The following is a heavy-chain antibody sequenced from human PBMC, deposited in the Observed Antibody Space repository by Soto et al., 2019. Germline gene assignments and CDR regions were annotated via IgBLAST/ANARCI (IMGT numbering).Heavy chain of an antibody. Sequence: VQLVESGGGVVQPRRSLRLSYTASGFTFSSYGMHWDRQAPGKGLEWVAVIWNDGSNKYYADSVKGRFTISRDNSKNTLYLQMNSLRAEDTAVYYCARVTWDTAMASHCDYWCQGTLVTVSS. V-gene: IGHV3-33*01. CDR3: ARVTWDTAMASHCDY. CDR1: GFTFSSYG. D-gene: IGHD5-18*01. J-gene: IGHJ4*02. CDR2: IWNDGSNK.